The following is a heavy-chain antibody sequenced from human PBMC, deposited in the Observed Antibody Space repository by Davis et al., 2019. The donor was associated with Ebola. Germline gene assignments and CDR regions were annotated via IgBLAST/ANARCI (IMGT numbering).Heavy chain of an antibody. V-gene: IGHV3-48*04. CDR1: GFTFTSYA. CDR2: ISSSGSTI. D-gene: IGHD6-13*01. Sequence: PGGSLRLSCAASGFTFTSYAMNWVRQAPGKGLEWVSYISSSGSTIYYADSVKGRFTISRDNAKNSLYLQMNSLRAEDTAVYYCARVAAARDFDYWGQGTLVTVSS. CDR3: ARVAAARDFDY. J-gene: IGHJ4*02.